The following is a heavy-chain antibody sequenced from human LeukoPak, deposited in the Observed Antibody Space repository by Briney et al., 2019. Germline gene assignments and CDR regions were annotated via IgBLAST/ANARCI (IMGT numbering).Heavy chain of an antibody. Sequence: SETLSLTCIVSGDSISNYYWSWIRQPPGKGLEWIGYIYYNGGTNYNPSLKSRVTISVDTSKNQFSLKLSSVTAADTAVYYCTRGSIAYYYMDVWGKGTTVTISS. D-gene: IGHD3-22*01. CDR2: IYYNGGT. CDR1: GDSISNYY. J-gene: IGHJ6*03. V-gene: IGHV4-59*01. CDR3: TRGSIAYYYMDV.